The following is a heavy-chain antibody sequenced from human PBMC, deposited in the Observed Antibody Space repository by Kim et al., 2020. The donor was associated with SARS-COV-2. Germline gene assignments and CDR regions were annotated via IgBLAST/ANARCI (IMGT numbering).Heavy chain of an antibody. CDR1: GFTFSDSA. CDR2: IRSKPNSYAT. J-gene: IGHJ4*02. Sequence: GGSLRLSCAASGFTFSDSAVHWVRQSSGKGLEWVGRIRSKPNSYATEYTASVKGRFTISRDDSKNTAYLQMNSLKTEDTAVYYCTRHGGMRDGYQEDYWGQGTLVTVSS. D-gene: IGHD5-12*01. CDR3: TRHGGMRDGYQEDY. V-gene: IGHV3-73*01.